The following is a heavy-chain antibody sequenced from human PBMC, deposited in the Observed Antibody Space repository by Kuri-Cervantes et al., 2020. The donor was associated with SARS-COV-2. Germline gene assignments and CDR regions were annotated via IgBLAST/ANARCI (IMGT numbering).Heavy chain of an antibody. CDR2: INPNSGGT. CDR1: GYTFSGYF. J-gene: IGHJ6*03. CDR3: ARDFRGNCSSTSCYTQYYYYYMDV. Sequence: ASVKVSCKASGYTFSGYFMHWVRQAPGQGLEWMGWINPNSGGTNYAQKFQGRVTMTRDTSISTAYMELSRLRSDDTAVYYCARDFRGNCSSTSCYTQYYYYYMDVWGKGTTVTVSS. D-gene: IGHD2-2*02. V-gene: IGHV1-2*02.